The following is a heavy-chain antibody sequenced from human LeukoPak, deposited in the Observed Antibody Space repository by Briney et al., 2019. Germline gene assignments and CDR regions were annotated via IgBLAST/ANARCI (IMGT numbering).Heavy chain of an antibody. Sequence: GGSLRLSCAASGFTFSSYAMHWVRQAPGKGLEWVAVISYDGSNKYYADSVKGRFTISRDNSKNTLYLQMNSLRAEDTAVYYCARDVAITMVRGVISYFDYWGQGTLVTVSS. J-gene: IGHJ4*02. CDR1: GFTFSSYA. CDR3: ARDVAITMVRGVISYFDY. V-gene: IGHV3-30-3*01. D-gene: IGHD3-10*01. CDR2: ISYDGSNK.